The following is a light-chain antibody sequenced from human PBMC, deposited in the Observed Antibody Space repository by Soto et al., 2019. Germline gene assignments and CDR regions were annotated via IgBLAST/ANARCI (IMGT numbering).Light chain of an antibody. J-gene: IGKJ5*01. CDR2: GAS. CDR1: ESVSSS. V-gene: IGKV3-15*01. CDR3: QQYSNWMT. Sequence: CRCSESVSSSLAWYQQKPGQAPRLLIYGASTRAAGIPARFSGSGSGTEIGLSISGLQSEGFAGPGCQQYSNWMTFGQGTQLEIK.